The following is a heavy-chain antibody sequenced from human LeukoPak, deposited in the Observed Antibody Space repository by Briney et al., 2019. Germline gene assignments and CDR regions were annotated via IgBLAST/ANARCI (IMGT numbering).Heavy chain of an antibody. Sequence: PGGSLRLSCAASGFTFSSYAMHWVRQAPGKGLEWVAVISYDGSNKYYADSVKGRFTISRDNSKNTLYLQMNSLRAEDTAVYYCARGEGGYYYGSGSYLDYWGQGTLVTVSS. D-gene: IGHD3-10*01. CDR2: ISYDGSNK. CDR1: GFTFSSYA. CDR3: ARGEGGYYYGSGSYLDY. V-gene: IGHV3-30*04. J-gene: IGHJ4*02.